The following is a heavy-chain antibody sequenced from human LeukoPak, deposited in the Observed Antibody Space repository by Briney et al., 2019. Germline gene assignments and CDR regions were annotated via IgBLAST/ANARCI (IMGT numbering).Heavy chain of an antibody. CDR1: GFTLSSYW. CDR2: INSDGSST. Sequence: GGSLRLSCAASGFTLSSYWMHWVRQAPGKGPVWVSRINSDGSSTSYADSVKGRFTISRDNAKNTLYLQMNSLRAEDTAVYYCARGTSSGWYGPGGYWGQGTLVTVSS. CDR3: ARGTSSGWYGPGGY. D-gene: IGHD6-19*01. J-gene: IGHJ4*02. V-gene: IGHV3-74*01.